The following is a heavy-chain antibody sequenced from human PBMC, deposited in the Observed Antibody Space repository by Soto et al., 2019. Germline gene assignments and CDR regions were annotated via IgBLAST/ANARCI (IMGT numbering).Heavy chain of an antibody. Sequence: ASVKVSCKASGGTFSSYAISWVRQAPGQGLEWMGIINPSGGSTTYAQKFQGRVTMTRDTSTSTVYMELSSLRSEDTAVYYCARGDIVAIFGMDVWGQGTTVTVSS. V-gene: IGHV1-46*01. J-gene: IGHJ6*02. CDR3: ARGDIVAIFGMDV. CDR1: GGTFSSYA. CDR2: INPSGGST. D-gene: IGHD5-12*01.